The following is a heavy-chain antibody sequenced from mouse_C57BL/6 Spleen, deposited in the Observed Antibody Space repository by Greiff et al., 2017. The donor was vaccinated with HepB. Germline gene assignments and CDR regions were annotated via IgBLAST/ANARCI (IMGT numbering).Heavy chain of an antibody. Sequence: EVKLVASEGGLVQPGRSMKLSCTASGFTFSDYYLAWVRQVPEKGLEWVANINYDGSSTYYLDSLKSRFSISRDNAKNILYLQMISLKSADTATDYCARDKDYGNYYAMDYWGQGTSVTVSS. CDR3: ARDKDYGNYYAMDY. CDR1: GFTFSDYY. J-gene: IGHJ4*01. CDR2: INYDGSST. D-gene: IGHD2-1*01. V-gene: IGHV5-16*01.